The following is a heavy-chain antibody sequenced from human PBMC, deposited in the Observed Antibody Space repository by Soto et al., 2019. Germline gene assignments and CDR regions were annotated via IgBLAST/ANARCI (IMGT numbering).Heavy chain of an antibody. Sequence: EVQPVESAGGLTQPGGSLRLSCVVSGFIVSSSHMIWVRQAPGKGLEGVSILYNHGKTNYVDSVKGRFTITRDNSKNTVYLQMNSLTVEDRAVYYCASLTEAERHWGQGALVTVSS. D-gene: IGHD1-1*01. J-gene: IGHJ4*02. CDR2: LYNHGKT. V-gene: IGHV3-53*01. CDR3: ASLTEAERH. CDR1: GFIVSSSH.